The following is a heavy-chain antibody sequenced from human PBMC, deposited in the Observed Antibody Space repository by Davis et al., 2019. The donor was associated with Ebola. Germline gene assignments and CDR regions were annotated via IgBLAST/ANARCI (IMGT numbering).Heavy chain of an antibody. D-gene: IGHD3-22*01. V-gene: IGHV1-2*02. J-gene: IGHJ4*02. CDR3: ARPHSSGYYYVFDY. Sequence: ASVKVSCKASGYTFTGYYMHWVRQAPGQGLEWMGWNNPNSGGTNYAQKFQGRVTLTSDTSISTAYMELSRLRSDDTAVYYCARPHSSGYYYVFDYWGQGTLVTVSS. CDR2: NNPNSGGT. CDR1: GYTFTGYY.